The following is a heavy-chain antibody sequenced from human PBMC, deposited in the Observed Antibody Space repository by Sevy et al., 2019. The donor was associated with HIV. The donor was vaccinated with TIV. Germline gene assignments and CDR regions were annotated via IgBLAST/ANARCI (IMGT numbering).Heavy chain of an antibody. CDR3: ARAQGQQLAEIDY. Sequence: SETLSLTCTVSGGSISSYYWSWIRQPPGKGLEWIGYIYYSGSTNYNPSLKSRVTISVDTSKNQFSLKLSSVTAADTAVYYCARAQGQQLAEIDYWGQGTLVTVSS. CDR1: GGSISSYY. D-gene: IGHD6-13*01. J-gene: IGHJ4*02. CDR2: IYYSGST. V-gene: IGHV4-59*13.